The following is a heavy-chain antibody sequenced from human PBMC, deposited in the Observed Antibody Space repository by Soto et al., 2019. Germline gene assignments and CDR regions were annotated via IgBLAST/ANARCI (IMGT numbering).Heavy chain of an antibody. Sequence: LSLTCTVSGGSISSYYWSWVRQAPGKGLEWVSDSHPDGSTYYADSVKGRFTISRDNSKSTVSLEMNNLRVEDTAMYYCATGMDNAKIHHWGQGTLVTVSS. CDR2: SHPDGST. J-gene: IGHJ1*01. V-gene: IGHV3-66*01. D-gene: IGHD3-10*01. CDR3: ATGMDNAKIHH. CDR1: GGSISSYY.